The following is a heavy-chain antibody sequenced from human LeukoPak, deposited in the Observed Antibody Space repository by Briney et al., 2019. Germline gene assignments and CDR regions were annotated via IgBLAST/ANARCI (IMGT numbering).Heavy chain of an antibody. CDR1: GYTFTGYY. D-gene: IGHD1-26*01. V-gene: IGHV1-2*02. Sequence: ASVKVSCKASGYTFTGYYMHWVRQAPGQGLEWMGWINPNSGGTNYAQKFQGRVTMTRDTSISTAYMELSRLRSDDTAVYYCARDAGIVGAMDYWGQGTLVTVSS. CDR2: INPNSGGT. CDR3: ARDAGIVGAMDY. J-gene: IGHJ4*02.